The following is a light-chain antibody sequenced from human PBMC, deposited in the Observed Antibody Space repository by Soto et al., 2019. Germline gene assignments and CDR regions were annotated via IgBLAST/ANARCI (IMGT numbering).Light chain of an antibody. CDR2: DVN. Sequence: QSVLTQPPSASGSPGQSVTISCTGTPSDVGGSNSVSWYQQHPGKAPNLMIYDVNNRPSGVPDRFSGSKSGNTASLTVSGLQAADEAYYFCSSYAPRDVVFGGGTKLTVL. J-gene: IGLJ2*01. V-gene: IGLV2-8*01. CDR1: PSDVGGSNS. CDR3: SSYAPRDVV.